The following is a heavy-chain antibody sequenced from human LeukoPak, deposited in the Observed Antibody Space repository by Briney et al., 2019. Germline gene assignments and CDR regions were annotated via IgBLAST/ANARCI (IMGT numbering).Heavy chain of an antibody. Sequence: PGGSLRLSCEASGFTFDAYAMLWVRQAPGKGLEWVSLINMDGSATFYADSVKGRFTISRDNSKNSLYLQMNSLRSEDTALYYCATWAFYHSLDVWGQGTTVTVSS. CDR3: ATWAFYHSLDV. D-gene: IGHD1-26*01. CDR1: GFTFDAYA. V-gene: IGHV3-43*02. J-gene: IGHJ6*02. CDR2: INMDGSAT.